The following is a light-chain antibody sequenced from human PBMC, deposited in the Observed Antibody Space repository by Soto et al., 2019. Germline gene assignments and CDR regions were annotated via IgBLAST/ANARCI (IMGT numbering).Light chain of an antibody. CDR3: QQSYSRPLT. CDR2: GTT. CDR1: QYISSY. J-gene: IGKJ4*01. V-gene: IGKV1-39*01. Sequence: DVQMTQSPSSLSASVGDRVTITCRASQYISSYLNWYQQKPGKAPQVLIYGTTTLQIGVPSRFDGSGSGTDFTLTITSLQPEDFATYYCQQSYSRPLTFGGGTTVEIK.